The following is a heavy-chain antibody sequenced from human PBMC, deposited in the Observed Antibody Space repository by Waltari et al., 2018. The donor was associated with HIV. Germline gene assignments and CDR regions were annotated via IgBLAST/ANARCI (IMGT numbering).Heavy chain of an antibody. CDR1: GGSISSGDYY. V-gene: IGHV4-31*03. CDR2: IYYTGST. D-gene: IGHD3-22*01. CDR3: ARGLDSSGYYYGLGDAFDI. J-gene: IGHJ3*02. Sequence: QVQLQESGPGLVKPSQTLSLSCTVSGGSISSGDYYWSWIRQHPGKGLEWIGYIYYTGSTYYNSSLKSRVTISVDMSKNQFSLKLTSVTAADTAVYYCARGLDSSGYYYGLGDAFDIGGQGTMVTVSS.